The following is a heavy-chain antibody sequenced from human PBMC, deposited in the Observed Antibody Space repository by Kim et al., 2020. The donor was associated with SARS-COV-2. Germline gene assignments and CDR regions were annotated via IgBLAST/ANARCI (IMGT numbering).Heavy chain of an antibody. D-gene: IGHD5-18*01. J-gene: IGHJ4*02. CDR2: ISYSGST. CDR1: GGSISSSSYY. V-gene: IGHV4-39*01. CDR3: ARLRGYSSGPEDH. Sequence: SETLSLTCTVSGGSISSSSYYWGWIRQPPGKGLEWIGTISYSGSTYYNVSLKSRVTMSVDTSKNQFSLKLSSMTAADTAVYYCARLRGYSSGPEDHWGQGTLVTVSS.